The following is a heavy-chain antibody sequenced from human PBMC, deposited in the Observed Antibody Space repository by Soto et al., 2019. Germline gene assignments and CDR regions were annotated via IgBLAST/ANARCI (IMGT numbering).Heavy chain of an antibody. CDR2: ISYDGSNK. CDR3: AKTFHAGATDSFDT. V-gene: IGHV3-30*18. J-gene: IGHJ4*02. D-gene: IGHD1-26*01. Sequence: LRLSCAASGFTFNTYGMHWVRQAPGKGLEWVAVISYDGSNKYYVDSVKGRFTISRDNSKNTLYLQMNSLRGEDTAVYYCAKTFHAGATDSFDTWGQGTLVTVSS. CDR1: GFTFNTYG.